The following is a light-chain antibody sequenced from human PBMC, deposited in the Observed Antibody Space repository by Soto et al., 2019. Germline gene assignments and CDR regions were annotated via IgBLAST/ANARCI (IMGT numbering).Light chain of an antibody. Sequence: QSALTQPPSASGSPGQSVAISCTGTSSDVGGYNYVSCYQQHPGKAPKLMIYEVNKRPSGVPDRFSGSKSGNTASLTVSGLQAEDEADYYCSSCAGSSNVFGTGTKATVL. CDR3: SSCAGSSNV. CDR2: EVN. J-gene: IGLJ1*01. V-gene: IGLV2-8*01. CDR1: SSDVGGYNY.